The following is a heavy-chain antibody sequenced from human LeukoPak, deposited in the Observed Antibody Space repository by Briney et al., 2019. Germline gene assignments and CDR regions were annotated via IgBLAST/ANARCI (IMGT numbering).Heavy chain of an antibody. J-gene: IGHJ4*02. Sequence: GFLGPFLAALGFTLRYHLQRLVRPGPGEGLEVVSVIFSDGSTYYADSVKGRFTISRDNSKNTLYLQMNNLRADDTAVYYCARAPYVGFTAGVDSWGQGTLVTVSS. V-gene: IGHV3-53*01. CDR3: ARAPYVGFTAGVDS. CDR1: GFTLRYHL. D-gene: IGHD1-26*01. CDR2: IFSDGST.